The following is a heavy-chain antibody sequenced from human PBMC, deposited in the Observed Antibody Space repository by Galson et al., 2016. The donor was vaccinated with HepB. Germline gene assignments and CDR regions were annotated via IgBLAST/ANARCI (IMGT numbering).Heavy chain of an antibody. V-gene: IGHV1-18*01. Sequence: SVKVSCKASGYTFTTYGITWVRQAPGQGLEWMGWISTHSGTTNHAQELQGRITMTTDTSASTAYMELANLKSDDTAIYYCVKVLRRAPPYYFDYWGQGILVTVSS. CDR2: ISTHSGTT. CDR3: VKVLRRAPPYYFDY. CDR1: GYTFTTYG. J-gene: IGHJ4*02. D-gene: IGHD2-21*01.